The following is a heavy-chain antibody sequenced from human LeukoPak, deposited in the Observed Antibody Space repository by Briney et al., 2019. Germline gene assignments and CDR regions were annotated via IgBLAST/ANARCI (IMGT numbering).Heavy chain of an antibody. D-gene: IGHD3-10*01. J-gene: IGHJ4*02. V-gene: IGHV3-23*01. CDR3: AKESSMVRGVSFDY. CDR1: GFTFSSNA. CDR2: ISGSGGGT. Sequence: PGGSLRLSCAASGFTFSSNAMSWVRQAPGKGLEWVSAISGSGGGTYYADSVKGRFTISRDNSKNTLYLQMNSLRAEDTAVYYCAKESSMVRGVSFDYWGQGTLVTVSS.